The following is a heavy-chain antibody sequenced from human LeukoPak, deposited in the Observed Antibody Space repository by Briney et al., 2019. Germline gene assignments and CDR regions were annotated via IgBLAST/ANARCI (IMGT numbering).Heavy chain of an antibody. Sequence: GASVKVSCKASGYTFTGYYMHRVRQAPGQGLEWMGWINPNSGGTNYAQKFQGRVTMTRDTSISTAYMELSRLRSDDTAVYYCARDCRSSSCYHYFDYWGQGTLVTVSS. D-gene: IGHD2-2*01. CDR3: ARDCRSSSCYHYFDY. J-gene: IGHJ4*02. CDR2: INPNSGGT. CDR1: GYTFTGYY. V-gene: IGHV1-2*02.